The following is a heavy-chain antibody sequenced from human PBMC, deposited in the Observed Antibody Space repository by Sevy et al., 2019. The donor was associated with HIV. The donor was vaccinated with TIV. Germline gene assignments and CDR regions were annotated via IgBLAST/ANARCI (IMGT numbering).Heavy chain of an antibody. CDR1: GFTFSSYD. Sequence: GGSLRLSCTASGFTFSSYDMNWVRQAPGKGLEWVSKISSSGSSIYYADSVKGRFTISRDNAKNSLNLQMNSLRGEDTAVYYCTRSGEAFDNGFDPWGQGTLVTVSS. CDR3: TRSGEAFDNGFDP. V-gene: IGHV3-48*03. D-gene: IGHD3-10*01. J-gene: IGHJ5*02. CDR2: ISSSGSSI.